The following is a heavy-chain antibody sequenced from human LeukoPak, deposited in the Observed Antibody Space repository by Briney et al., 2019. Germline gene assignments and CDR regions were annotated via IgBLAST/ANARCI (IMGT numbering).Heavy chain of an antibody. V-gene: IGHV3-30*02. CDR3: AKDPGGFVVTPIRYFQH. Sequence: PGGSLRLSCAASGFTFSSYGMHWVRQAPGKGLEWVAFIRYDGSNKYYADSVKGRFTISRDNSRNTLYLQMNSLRAEDTAEYYCAKDPGGFVVTPIRYFQHWGQGTLVTVSS. CDR1: GFTFSSYG. J-gene: IGHJ1*01. CDR2: IRYDGSNK. D-gene: IGHD2-15*01.